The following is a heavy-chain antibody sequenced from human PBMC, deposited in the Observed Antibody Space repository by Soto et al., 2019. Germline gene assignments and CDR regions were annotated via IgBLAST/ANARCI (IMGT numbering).Heavy chain of an antibody. CDR1: GFTFSSYG. CDR2: IWYDGSKK. CDR3: ARADSSSWYVDF. D-gene: IGHD6-13*01. V-gene: IGHV3-33*01. J-gene: IGHJ4*02. Sequence: GSLRLSCAASGFTFSSYGMHWVRQAPGKGLEWVALIWYDGSKKYYGDSVEGRFTISRDNSKNTIYLQINSLRVEDTAVYYCARADSSSWYVDFWGQGNLVTRLL.